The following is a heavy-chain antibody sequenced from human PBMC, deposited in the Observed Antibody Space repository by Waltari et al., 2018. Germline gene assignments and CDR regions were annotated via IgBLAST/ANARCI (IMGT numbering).Heavy chain of an antibody. D-gene: IGHD3-22*01. J-gene: IGHJ4*02. CDR2: IYYSVST. Sequence: QVQLQESGPGLVKPSQTLSLTCTVSGGSISSGDYYWSWIRPPPGKGLEWIGYIYYSVSTYSNPSRKSRVTISVDTSKNQFSLKLSSVTAADTAVYYCAREAYYYDSSGYWDYWGQGTLVTVSS. CDR3: AREAYYYDSSGYWDY. CDR1: GGSISSGDYY. V-gene: IGHV4-30-4*08.